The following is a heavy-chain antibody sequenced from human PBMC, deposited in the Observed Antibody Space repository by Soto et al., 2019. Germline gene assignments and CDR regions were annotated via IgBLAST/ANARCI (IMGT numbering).Heavy chain of an antibody. D-gene: IGHD6-13*01. CDR2: IDTSGNT. Sequence: SETLSLTCTVSVDSITTYYWSWIRQPAVKVLEWIGRIDTSGNTNYNPSLKSRVTMSVDTSKKQFSLKLTSVTAADTAVYYCARYSNNWFQTEGMDVWGQGTTVTVSS. V-gene: IGHV4-4*07. CDR3: ARYSNNWFQTEGMDV. J-gene: IGHJ6*02. CDR1: VDSITTYY.